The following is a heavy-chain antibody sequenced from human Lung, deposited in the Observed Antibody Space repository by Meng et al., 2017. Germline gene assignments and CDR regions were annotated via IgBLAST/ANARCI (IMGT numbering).Heavy chain of an antibody. D-gene: IGHD4-17*01. Sequence: QVQLQESGPGLVKPSHTLSLTCTASGGSINSDDYYWSWIRQHPGKGLEWIGFIYYSGSTYYNPSLKSRVSISVDTSKNQFSLKLTSVTAADTAVYYCARGDYDGLAYWGQGTLVTVSS. CDR2: IYYSGST. J-gene: IGHJ4*02. CDR3: ARGDYDGLAY. V-gene: IGHV4-31*03. CDR1: GGSINSDDYY.